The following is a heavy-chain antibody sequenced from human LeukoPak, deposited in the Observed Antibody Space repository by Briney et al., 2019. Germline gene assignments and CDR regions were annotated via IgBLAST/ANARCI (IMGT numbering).Heavy chain of an antibody. CDR3: ASSRIVGATTKIDY. CDR2: ISGSGGST. CDR1: GFTFSSYA. J-gene: IGHJ4*02. V-gene: IGHV3-23*01. Sequence: GSLRLSCAASGFTFSSYAMSWVRQAPGKGLEWVSAISGSGGSTYYADSVKGRFTISRDNSKNTLYLQMNSLRAEDTAVYYCASSRIVGATTKIDYWGQGTLVTVSS. D-gene: IGHD1-26*01.